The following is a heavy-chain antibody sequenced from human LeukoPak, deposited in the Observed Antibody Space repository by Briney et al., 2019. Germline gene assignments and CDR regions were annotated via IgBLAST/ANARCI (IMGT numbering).Heavy chain of an antibody. CDR2: ISRRSRHL. J-gene: IGHJ1*01. V-gene: IGHV3-21*01. D-gene: IGHD1-1*01. Sequence: GGSLRLSXAASGFTFSDYSMNWVRQAPGKGLEWVSSISRRSRHLYYAGSVKGRFTISRDNAKNSLYLQMNSLRAEDMAVYYCVRDLMGAGGTTAYFHHWGQGTLVTVSS. CDR1: GFTFSDYS. CDR3: VRDLMGAGGTTAYFHH.